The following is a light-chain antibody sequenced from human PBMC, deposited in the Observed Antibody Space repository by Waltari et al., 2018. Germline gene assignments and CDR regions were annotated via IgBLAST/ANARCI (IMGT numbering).Light chain of an antibody. CDR2: DVT. CDR3: SSYTSTSAVV. V-gene: IGLV2-14*03. Sequence: QSALTQPASVSGSPGQSITISCTGTSSDVGGYNYVSWYQHHPGKAPKLIIYDVTRWPSGVSNRFSVSKSGNTASLTISGLQAEDEADYYCSSYTSTSAVVFGGGTKLTVL. CDR1: SSDVGGYNY. J-gene: IGLJ2*01.